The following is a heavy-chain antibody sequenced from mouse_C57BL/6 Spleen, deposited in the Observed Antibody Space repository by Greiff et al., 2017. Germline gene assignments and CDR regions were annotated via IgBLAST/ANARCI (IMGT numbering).Heavy chain of an antibody. D-gene: IGHD1-1*01. CDR1: GYAFSSSW. CDR2: IYPGDGDT. V-gene: IGHV1-82*01. J-gene: IGHJ2*01. CDR3: ARWGEDYYGSSRDY. Sequence: VQLQQSGPELVKPGASVKISCKASGYAFSSSWMNWVKQRPGKGLEWIGRIYPGDGDTNYNGKFKGKATLTADKSSSTAYMQLSSLTSEDSAVYFCARWGEDYYGSSRDYWGQGTTLTVSS.